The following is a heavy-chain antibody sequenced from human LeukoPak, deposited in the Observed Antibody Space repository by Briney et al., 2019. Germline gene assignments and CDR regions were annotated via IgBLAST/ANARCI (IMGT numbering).Heavy chain of an antibody. D-gene: IGHD6-19*01. Sequence: GRSLRLSCAASGFTSDDYAMHWARQTPGKGLEWVSGISWNSDYIAYADSVRGRFTISRDNAKNSLFLQMNSLRPEDTALYYCAKDLGAGRDYWGQGTLVTVSS. J-gene: IGHJ4*02. CDR2: ISWNSDYI. CDR1: GFTSDDYA. CDR3: AKDLGAGRDY. V-gene: IGHV3-9*02.